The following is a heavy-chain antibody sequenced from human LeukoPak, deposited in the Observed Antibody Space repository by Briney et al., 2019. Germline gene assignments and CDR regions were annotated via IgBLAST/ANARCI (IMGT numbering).Heavy chain of an antibody. CDR1: GFTFSSYG. CDR3: ARDGIPGTVAGFYFDY. V-gene: IGHV3-33*01. D-gene: IGHD6-19*01. J-gene: IGHJ4*02. CDR2: IWYDGSNK. Sequence: GRSLRLSCAASGFTFSSYGMHWVRQAPGKGLEWVAVIWYDGSNKYYADSVKGRFTISRDNSKNTLYLQMNSLRAEDTAVYYCARDGIPGTVAGFYFDYWGQGTLVTVSS.